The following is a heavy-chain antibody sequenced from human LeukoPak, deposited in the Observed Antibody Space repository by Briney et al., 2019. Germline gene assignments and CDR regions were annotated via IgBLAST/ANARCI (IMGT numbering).Heavy chain of an antibody. V-gene: IGHV3-7*04. J-gene: IGHJ4*02. CDR3: ARDYDNSGYSVRFEY. CDR2: IKQDGSEI. Sequence: GGSLRLSCAASGFRFSRYWMSWVRQARGKGLEWVANIKQDGSEIYYVDSVKGRFTISRDNAKNTLYLQLNSLRAEDTAVYYCARDYDNSGYSVRFEYWGQGTLVT. CDR1: GFRFSRYW. D-gene: IGHD3-22*01.